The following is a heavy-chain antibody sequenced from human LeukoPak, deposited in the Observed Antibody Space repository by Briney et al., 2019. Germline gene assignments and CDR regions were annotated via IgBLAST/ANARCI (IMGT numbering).Heavy chain of an antibody. J-gene: IGHJ4*02. Sequence: VASVTVSCKASGGTFSSYAISWVRQAPGQGLEWMGGIIPIFGTANYAQKFQGRVTITADESTSTAYMELSSLRSEDTAVYYCARGAQDTAMVTPLDYWGQGTLVTVSS. D-gene: IGHD5-18*01. V-gene: IGHV1-69*13. CDR3: ARGAQDTAMVTPLDY. CDR2: IIPIFGTA. CDR1: GGTFSSYA.